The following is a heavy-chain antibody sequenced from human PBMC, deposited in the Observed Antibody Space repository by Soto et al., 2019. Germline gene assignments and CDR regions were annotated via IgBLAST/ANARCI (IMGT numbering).Heavy chain of an antibody. D-gene: IGHD2-8*02. J-gene: IGHJ4*02. V-gene: IGHV4-61*01. CDR2: MFYSGST. CDR1: DGSVNSDSRY. CDR3: ARLVRSLHFDY. Sequence: SVTLSHSCTVADGSVNSDSRYWSWIRQPPGKGLEWIGHMFYSGSTNYNPSLKSRVTISGDTSKNQFSLKLSSVTAADTAVYYCARLVRSLHFDYWGQGTPVTVSS.